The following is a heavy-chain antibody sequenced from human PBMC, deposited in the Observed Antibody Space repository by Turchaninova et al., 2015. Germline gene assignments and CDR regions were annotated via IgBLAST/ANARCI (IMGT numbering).Heavy chain of an antibody. J-gene: IGHJ4*01. CDR1: GGSISSYY. CDR3: ARTSGWYIYFDY. V-gene: IGHV4-59*08. Sequence: QVQLQESGPGLVKPSETLSLTCTVSGGSISSYYWSWFRQPPGKGLDWIGYSYYTGSTNYNPSLKSAVTISFDTSNNQFSLKLSSVTAADTAVYYCARTSGWYIYFDYWGHGTLVTVSS. D-gene: IGHD6-19*01. CDR2: SYYTGST.